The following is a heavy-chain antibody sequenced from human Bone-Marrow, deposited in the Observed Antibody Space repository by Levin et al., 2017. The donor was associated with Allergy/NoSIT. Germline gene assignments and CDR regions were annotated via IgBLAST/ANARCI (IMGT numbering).Heavy chain of an antibody. Sequence: AGGSLRLSCAASGFTFTNYVMTWVRQAPGKGLEWVSAISGSGGSTYYADSVKGRFTISRDNSENTLYLQMNSLRVEDTAVYFCAKGGYSAFLDPWGQGTTVTVSS. CDR2: ISGSGGST. D-gene: IGHD5-12*01. J-gene: IGHJ3*01. V-gene: IGHV3-23*01. CDR1: GFTFTNYV. CDR3: AKGGYSAFLDP.